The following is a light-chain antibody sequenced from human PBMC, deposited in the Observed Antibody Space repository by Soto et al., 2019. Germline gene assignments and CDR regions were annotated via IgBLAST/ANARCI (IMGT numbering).Light chain of an antibody. CDR1: SSTIGAGYD. J-gene: IGLJ1*01. CDR3: QSYDSSLSGYV. CDR2: GNS. V-gene: IGLV1-40*01. Sequence: QSVLTRPPSVSGAPGQRVTLSCTGSSSTIGAGYDVHWYQQLPGTAPKLLIYGNSNRPSGVPDRFSGSKSGTSASLAITGLQAEDEADYYCQSYDSSLSGYVFGTGTKVTVL.